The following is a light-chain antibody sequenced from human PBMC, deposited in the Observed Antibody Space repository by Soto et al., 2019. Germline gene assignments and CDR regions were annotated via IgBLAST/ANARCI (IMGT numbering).Light chain of an antibody. V-gene: IGKV3-20*01. Sequence: EIVLTQSPGTLSLSPGERATLSCRASQSVSNNYLAWYQQKPGHAPRLLIYGAANRATGIPDRFGGSGSGTDFTLTISRLEPEDFAVYYCQQYGSSGTFGQGTKVDIK. J-gene: IGKJ1*01. CDR2: GAA. CDR3: QQYGSSGT. CDR1: QSVSNNY.